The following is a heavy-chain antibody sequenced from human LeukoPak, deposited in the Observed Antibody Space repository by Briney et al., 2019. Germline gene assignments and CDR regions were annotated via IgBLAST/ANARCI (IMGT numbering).Heavy chain of an antibody. CDR2: FDPEDGET. CDR3: AKDTPYSSSWYYFDY. Sequence: ASVKVSCKVSGYTLTELSMHWVRQAPGKGLEWMGGFDPEDGETIYAQKFQGRVTMTEDTSTDTAYMELSSLRSEDTALYYCAKDTPYSSSWYYFDYWGQGTLVTVSS. CDR1: GYTLTELS. V-gene: IGHV1-24*01. J-gene: IGHJ4*02. D-gene: IGHD6-13*01.